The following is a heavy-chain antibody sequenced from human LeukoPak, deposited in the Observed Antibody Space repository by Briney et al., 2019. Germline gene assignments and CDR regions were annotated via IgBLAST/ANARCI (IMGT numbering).Heavy chain of an antibody. CDR1: GFTFSSYA. J-gene: IGHJ4*02. Sequence: GGSLRLSCAASGFTFSSYAMSWVRQAPGKGLEWVATISGSGGSTYYADSVKGRFTISRDNSKNTLYLQMNSLRAEDTAVYYCAGRFSGSYRGNQYPSFDYWGQGTLVTVSS. V-gene: IGHV3-23*01. D-gene: IGHD1-26*01. CDR2: ISGSGGST. CDR3: AGRFSGSYRGNQYPSFDY.